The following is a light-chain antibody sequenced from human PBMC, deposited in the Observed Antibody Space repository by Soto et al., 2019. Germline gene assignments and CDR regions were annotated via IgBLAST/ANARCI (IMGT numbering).Light chain of an antibody. J-gene: IGKJ2*01. CDR3: QQYGSSVYT. CDR2: GAS. Sequence: EIVLTQSPGTLSLSPGERATLSCRASQSLSGSYLAWYQQKPGQAPRLLIYGASSRATGIPDRFSGSGSGTDLTLTISRLEPEDFAVYYCQQYGSSVYTFGQGTKLEIK. V-gene: IGKV3-20*01. CDR1: QSLSGSY.